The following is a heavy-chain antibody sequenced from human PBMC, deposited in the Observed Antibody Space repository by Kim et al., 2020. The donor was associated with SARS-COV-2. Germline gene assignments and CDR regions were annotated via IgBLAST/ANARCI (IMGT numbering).Heavy chain of an antibody. V-gene: IGHV3-30*01. Sequence: ASVKGRFTIARDNSKNPLYLQMNSLRAEDTAVYYCAREGIAAAGTPYFDYWGQGTLVTVSS. D-gene: IGHD6-13*01. CDR3: AREGIAAAGTPYFDY. J-gene: IGHJ4*02.